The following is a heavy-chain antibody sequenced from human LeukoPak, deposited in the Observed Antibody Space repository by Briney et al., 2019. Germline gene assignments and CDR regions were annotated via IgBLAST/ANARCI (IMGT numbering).Heavy chain of an antibody. CDR1: GGTFSSYA. D-gene: IGHD2-2*01. CDR3: ARPYCSSTSCYRNDAFDI. J-gene: IGHJ3*02. CDR2: IIPIFGTA. Sequence: ASVKVSCKASGGTFSSYAISWVRQAPGQGLEWMGGIIPIFGTANYAQKFQGRVTITADESTSTGYMELSSLRSEDTAGYYCARPYCSSTSCYRNDAFDIWGQGTMGTVSS. V-gene: IGHV1-69*01.